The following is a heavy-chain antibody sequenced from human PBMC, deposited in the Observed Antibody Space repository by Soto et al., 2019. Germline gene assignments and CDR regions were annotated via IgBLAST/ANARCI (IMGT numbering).Heavy chain of an antibody. Sequence: SQTLSLTCAISGATVSSNIDAWDCIRQSPSRGREWLGRRYYRSKWYNDYAVSVKSRITINPETSKNQFSLQLNSVTHEDTAVYYCARGDSDFWSGYYSYFDYWGQGTMVTVSS. D-gene: IGHD3-3*01. V-gene: IGHV6-1*01. J-gene: IGHJ4*02. CDR3: ARGDSDFWSGYYSYFDY. CDR1: GATVSSNIDA. CDR2: RYYRSKWYN.